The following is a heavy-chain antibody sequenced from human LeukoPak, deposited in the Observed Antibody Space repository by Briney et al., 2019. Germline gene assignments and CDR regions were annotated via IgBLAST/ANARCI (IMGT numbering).Heavy chain of an antibody. V-gene: IGHV1-2*02. CDR3: ARDREYCSGGSCYSDAFDI. Sequence: ASVKVSCKASGYTFTGYYLHWVRQAPGQGLEWMGWITPNSGGTNYAQKFQGRVTMTRDTSISAAYMELSRLRSDDTAVYFCARDREYCSGGSCYSDAFDIWGQGTMVTVSS. CDR2: ITPNSGGT. CDR1: GYTFTGYY. D-gene: IGHD2-15*01. J-gene: IGHJ3*02.